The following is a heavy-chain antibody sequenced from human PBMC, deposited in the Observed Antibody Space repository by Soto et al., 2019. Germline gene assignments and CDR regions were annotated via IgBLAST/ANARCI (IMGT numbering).Heavy chain of an antibody. CDR3: AKDGAHGMDV. J-gene: IGHJ6*02. V-gene: IGHV3-23*01. CDR1: GFTFSSYA. Sequence: EVQLLESGGGLVQPGGSLRLSCAASGFTFSSYAMSWVRQAPGKGLEWVSAISGSGGSTFYADSVKGRFTISRDNSKNTLYVQMNRLRAEDTAVYYCAKDGAHGMDVWGQGTTVTVSS. CDR2: ISGSGGST.